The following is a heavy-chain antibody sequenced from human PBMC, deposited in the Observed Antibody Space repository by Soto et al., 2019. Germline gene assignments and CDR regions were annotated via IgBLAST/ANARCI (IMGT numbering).Heavy chain of an antibody. D-gene: IGHD5-12*01. Sequence: SETLSLTCTVSGGSVSSGSYYWSWIRQPPGKGLEWIGYIYYSRSTNYNPSLKSRVTISVDTSKNQFSLKLSSVTAADTAVYYCARDLIVATSPFGHYYYGMDVWGQGTTVTVSS. J-gene: IGHJ6*02. V-gene: IGHV4-61*01. CDR2: IYYSRST. CDR1: GGSVSSGSYY. CDR3: ARDLIVATSPFGHYYYGMDV.